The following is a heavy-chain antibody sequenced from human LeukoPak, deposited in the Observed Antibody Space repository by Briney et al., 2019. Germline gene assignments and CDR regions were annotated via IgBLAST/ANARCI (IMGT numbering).Heavy chain of an antibody. CDR3: ARARGYSFGDYYYYGMDV. CDR1: GGTFSKYT. Sequence: SVKVSCKASGGTFSKYTISWVRQKPGQGLEWMGGITPLFGTANYAQKFQGRVTITADESASTAYMELSSLRSEDTAVYYCARARGYSFGDYYYYGMDVWGQGTTVTVSS. J-gene: IGHJ6*02. CDR2: ITPLFGTA. V-gene: IGHV1-69*13. D-gene: IGHD5-18*01.